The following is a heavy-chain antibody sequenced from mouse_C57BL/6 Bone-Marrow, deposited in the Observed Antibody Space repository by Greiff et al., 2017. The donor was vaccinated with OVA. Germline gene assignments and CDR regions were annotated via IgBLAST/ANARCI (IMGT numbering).Heavy chain of an antibody. CDR3: TRYGSIPFTYAMDY. D-gene: IGHD1-1*01. CDR2: IDPETGGT. V-gene: IGHV1-15*01. J-gene: IGHJ4*01. CDR1: GYTFTDYE. Sequence: VQLQQSGAELVRPGASVTLSCKASGYTFTDYEMHWVKQTPVHGLEWIGAIDPETGGTAYNQTFKGKSILTADKSTSTAYMELRSLTSEDSAVYYCTRYGSIPFTYAMDYWGQGTSVTVAS.